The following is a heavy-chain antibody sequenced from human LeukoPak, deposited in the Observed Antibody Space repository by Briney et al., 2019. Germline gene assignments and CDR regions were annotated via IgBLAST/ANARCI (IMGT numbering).Heavy chain of an antibody. Sequence: GGSLRLSCAASEFTFSSYWMHWVRQAPGKGLVWVSHIKTDGRSTSYADSVRGRFTISRDNSKNTLYMQMNSLRAEDTAVYYCARVERAIFGLDYWGQGTLVTVSS. D-gene: IGHD3-3*01. V-gene: IGHV3-74*01. CDR2: IKTDGRST. CDR1: EFTFSSYW. J-gene: IGHJ4*02. CDR3: ARVERAIFGLDY.